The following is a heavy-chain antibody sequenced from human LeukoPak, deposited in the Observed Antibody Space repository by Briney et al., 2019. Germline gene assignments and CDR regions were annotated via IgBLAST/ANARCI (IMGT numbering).Heavy chain of an antibody. Sequence: SETLSLTCTVSGCTISSCSFYWGWIPPAPGLGLDWIGGIYYSGSTYYNPSRKSRVTISVDTSKNQFSLKLSSVTAADTAVYYCARNGEKTTSWRVFDPWGQGTLVTVSS. D-gene: IGHD4-17*01. V-gene: IGHV4-39*01. CDR3: ARNGEKTTSWRVFDP. CDR2: IYYSGST. CDR1: GCTISSCSFY. J-gene: IGHJ5*02.